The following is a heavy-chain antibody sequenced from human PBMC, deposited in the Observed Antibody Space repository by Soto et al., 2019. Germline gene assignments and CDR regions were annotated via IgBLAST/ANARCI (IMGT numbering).Heavy chain of an antibody. V-gene: IGHV3-23*01. CDR3: AKDRIAVAGGASDY. Sequence: EVQLLESGGGLVQPGGSLRLSCAASGFTFSSYAMSWVRQAPGKGLEWVSAITGSGGSTYYADSVKGRFTISRDNSKNTLYLQMNSLKAEDTAVYYCAKDRIAVAGGASDYWGQGTLVTVSS. J-gene: IGHJ4*02. CDR2: ITGSGGST. D-gene: IGHD6-19*01. CDR1: GFTFSSYA.